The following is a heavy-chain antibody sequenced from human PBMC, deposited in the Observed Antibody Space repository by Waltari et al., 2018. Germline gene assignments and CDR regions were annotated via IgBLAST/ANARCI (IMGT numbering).Heavy chain of an antibody. V-gene: IGHV4-38-2*01. CDR3: AGKPIISGHYYYFDY. CDR1: GYSISSGYY. Sequence: QVQLQESGPGLVEPSETLSLTCAVSGYSISSGYYWGWIRQPPGKGLEWIGHIYHNGSTPYNPSLKSRVTTSIDTSKNQFSLKLNSVTAADTAVYYCAGKPIISGHYYYFDYWGQGTLVTVSS. D-gene: IGHD1-26*01. J-gene: IGHJ4*02. CDR2: IYHNGST.